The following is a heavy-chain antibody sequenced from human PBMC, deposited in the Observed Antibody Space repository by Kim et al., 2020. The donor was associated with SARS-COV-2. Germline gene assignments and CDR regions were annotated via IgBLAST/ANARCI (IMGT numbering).Heavy chain of an antibody. Sequence: SETLSLTCAVYGGSFSGYYWSWIRQPPGKGLEWIGEINHSGSTNYNPSLKSRVTISVDTSKNQFSLKLSSVTAADTAVYYCARGRRFGYCSGGSCYRTGHDAFDIWGQGTMVTVSS. CDR3: ARGRRFGYCSGGSCYRTGHDAFDI. CDR2: INHSGST. CDR1: GGSFSGYY. D-gene: IGHD2-15*01. J-gene: IGHJ3*02. V-gene: IGHV4-34*01.